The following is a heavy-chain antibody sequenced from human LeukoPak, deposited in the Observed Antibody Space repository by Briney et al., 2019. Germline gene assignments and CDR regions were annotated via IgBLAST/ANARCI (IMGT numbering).Heavy chain of an antibody. V-gene: IGHV1-69*04. Sequence: ASVKVSCKASGGTFSSYAISWVRQAPGQGLEWMGRIIPILGIANYAQKFQGRVTITADKSTSTAYMELSSLRSEDTAVYYCAREVDSSSSDYWGQGTLVTVSS. J-gene: IGHJ4*02. D-gene: IGHD6-6*01. CDR2: IIPILGIA. CDR3: AREVDSSSSDY. CDR1: GGTFSSYA.